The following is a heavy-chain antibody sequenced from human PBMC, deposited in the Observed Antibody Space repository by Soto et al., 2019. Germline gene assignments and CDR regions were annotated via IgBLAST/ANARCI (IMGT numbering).Heavy chain of an antibody. CDR3: ARRLDNTLDF. CDR1: GYNFATYW. J-gene: IGHJ4*02. V-gene: IGHV5-51*01. CDR2: IYPHDSDT. D-gene: IGHD1-20*01. Sequence: GESLKISCKGSGYNFATYWIGWVRQMPGKGLEWMGIIYPHDSDTRYSPSFQGQVTISADKSISTAYLQWSSLKASDTAIYYCARRLDNTLDFWGQGTLVTVSA.